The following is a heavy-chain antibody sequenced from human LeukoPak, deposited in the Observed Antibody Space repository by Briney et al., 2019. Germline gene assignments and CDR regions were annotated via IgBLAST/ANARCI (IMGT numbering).Heavy chain of an antibody. Sequence: SETLSLTCIVSNVSISTYYWGWIRQPPGKGLEWIGYIDYSGSTNYNPSLKSRVTMSLDTSKNHFSLRLSSVTAADSAVYYCARVARRHTLDYWGQGTLVTVSS. CDR3: ARVARRHTLDY. CDR1: NVSISTYY. CDR2: IDYSGST. V-gene: IGHV4-59*01. J-gene: IGHJ4*02.